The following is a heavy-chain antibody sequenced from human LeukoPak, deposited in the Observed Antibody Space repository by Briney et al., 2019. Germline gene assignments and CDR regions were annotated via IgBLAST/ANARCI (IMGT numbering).Heavy chain of an antibody. D-gene: IGHD2-8*01. CDR3: ALGVPYYYYMDV. Sequence: GGSLRLSCAASGFTFSSYEMNWVRQAPGKGLEWVSYISSSGSTIYYADSVKGRFTISRDNAKNLLYLQMNSLRAEDTAVYYCALGVPYYYYMDVWGKGTTVTISS. V-gene: IGHV3-48*03. CDR2: ISSSGSTI. CDR1: GFTFSSYE. J-gene: IGHJ6*03.